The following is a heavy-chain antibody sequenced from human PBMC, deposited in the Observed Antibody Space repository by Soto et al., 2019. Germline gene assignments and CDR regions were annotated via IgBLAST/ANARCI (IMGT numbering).Heavy chain of an antibody. J-gene: IGHJ6*02. Sequence: SETLSLTCTVSGGSISSGDYYWSWIRQPPGKGLEWIGYIYYSGSTYYNPSLKSRVTISVDTSKNQFSLKLSSVTAADTAVYYCARETRRGYYGMDVWGQGXTVTVYS. CDR2: IYYSGST. CDR1: GGSISSGDYY. CDR3: ARETRRGYYGMDV. V-gene: IGHV4-30-4*01.